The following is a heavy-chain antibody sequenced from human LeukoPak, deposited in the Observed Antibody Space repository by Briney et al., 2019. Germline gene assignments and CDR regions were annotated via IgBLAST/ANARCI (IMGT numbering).Heavy chain of an antibody. J-gene: IGHJ4*02. Sequence: SVKVSCKASGGTFSSYAISWVRQAPGQGLEWMGRIIPIFGTANYAQKFQGRVTITTDESTSTAYMELSSLRSEDTAVYYCARTRNTMVRGVIIGYFDYWGQGTLVTVSS. D-gene: IGHD3-10*01. CDR1: GGTFSSYA. CDR3: ARTRNTMVRGVIIGYFDY. CDR2: IIPIFGTA. V-gene: IGHV1-69*05.